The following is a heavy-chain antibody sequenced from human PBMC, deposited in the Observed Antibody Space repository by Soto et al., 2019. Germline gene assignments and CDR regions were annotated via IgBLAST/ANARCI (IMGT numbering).Heavy chain of an antibody. J-gene: IGHJ6*01. Sequence: ASVKVSCKASGYIFSSHCIYLVRQAPGQGLQWMGILNPGGGRTAYAQKFQGRVTVTTDTSTSMVYMALTRLTSEATVIYYCARYLSEPGGIDVRDV. CDR1: GYIFSSHC. D-gene: IGHD2-15*01. V-gene: IGHV1-46*01. CDR3: ARYLSEPGGIDVRDV. CDR2: LNPGGGRT.